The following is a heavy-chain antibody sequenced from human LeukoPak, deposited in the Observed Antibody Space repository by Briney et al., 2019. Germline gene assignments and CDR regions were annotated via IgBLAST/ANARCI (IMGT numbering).Heavy chain of an antibody. CDR1: GFTFSNYY. V-gene: IGHV3-7*01. CDR2: IKHDGSGP. Sequence: GGSLRLSCAVSGFTFSNYYLTWIRQAPGKGLEWVANIKHDGSGPSYLDSVKGRFTISRDNARNSLSLQMSSLRAEDTAVYYCARAREITVSGTDYFDYWGQGTLVTVSS. CDR3: ARAREITVSGTDYFDY. J-gene: IGHJ4*02. D-gene: IGHD6-19*01.